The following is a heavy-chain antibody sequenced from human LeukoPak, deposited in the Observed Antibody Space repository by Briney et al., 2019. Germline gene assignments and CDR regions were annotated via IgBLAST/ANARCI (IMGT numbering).Heavy chain of an antibody. CDR3: ARESIAVAGAPFDY. CDR1: GFTFSSCE. J-gene: IGHJ4*02. Sequence: GGSLRLSCAASGFTFSSCEMNWVRQAPGKGLEWVSYISSGSTIYDADSVKGRFTISRDNAKNSLYLQMNSLRAEDTAVYYCARESIAVAGAPFDYWGQGTLVTVSS. D-gene: IGHD6-19*01. CDR2: ISSGSTI. V-gene: IGHV3-48*03.